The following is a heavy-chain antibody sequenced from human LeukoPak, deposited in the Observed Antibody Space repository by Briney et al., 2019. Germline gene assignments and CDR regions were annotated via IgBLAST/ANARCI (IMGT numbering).Heavy chain of an antibody. J-gene: IGHJ6*04. CDR3: AELGITMIGGV. Sequence: GGSLRLSCAASGFTFSSYWMSWVGQAPGKGLEWVSYISSSGSTIYYADSVKGRFTISRDNAKNSLYLQINSLRAEDTAVYYCAELGITMIGGVWGKGTTVTISS. CDR2: ISSSGSTI. D-gene: IGHD3-10*02. V-gene: IGHV3-48*04. CDR1: GFTFSSYW.